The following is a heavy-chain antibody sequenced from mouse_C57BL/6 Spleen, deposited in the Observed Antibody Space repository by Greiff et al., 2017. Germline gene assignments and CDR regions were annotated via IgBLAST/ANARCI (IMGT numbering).Heavy chain of an antibody. CDR2: IYPGSGST. D-gene: IGHD1-1*01. CDR1: GYTFTSYW. V-gene: IGHV1-55*01. Sequence: VQLQQPGAELVKPGASVKMSCKASGYTFTSYWITWVKQRPGQGLEWIGDIYPGSGSTNYNEKFKSKATLTVDTSSSTAYMQLSSLTSEDSAVYYCAREGDYYGSSYGLAYWGQGTLVTVSA. J-gene: IGHJ3*01. CDR3: AREGDYYGSSYGLAY.